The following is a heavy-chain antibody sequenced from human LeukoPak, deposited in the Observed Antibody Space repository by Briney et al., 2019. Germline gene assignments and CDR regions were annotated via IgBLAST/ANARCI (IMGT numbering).Heavy chain of an antibody. CDR3: ARHPHIAVAGTYAVSYYHYGMDV. J-gene: IGHJ6*02. CDR2: IYYSGST. CDR1: GGSISSYY. Sequence: PSETLSLTCTVSGGSISSYYWSGIRQPPGKGLEWIGYIYYSGSTNYNPSLKSRVTISVDTSKNQFSLKLSSVTAAHTAVYYCARHPHIAVAGTYAVSYYHYGMDVWGQGTTVTVCS. V-gene: IGHV4-59*08. D-gene: IGHD6-19*01.